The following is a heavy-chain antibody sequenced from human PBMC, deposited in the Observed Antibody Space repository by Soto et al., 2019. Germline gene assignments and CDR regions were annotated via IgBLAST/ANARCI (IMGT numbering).Heavy chain of an antibody. CDR3: TRGYDFWSGYEAYGMDV. Sequence: GSLRLSCAASGFTFSGSAIHWVRQASGKGLEWVGRIRSKANSYATAYAASVKGRFTISRDDSKNTAYLQMNSLKTEDTAVYYCTRGYDFWSGYEAYGMDVWGQGTTVTVSS. CDR1: GFTFSGSA. CDR2: IRSKANSYAT. V-gene: IGHV3-73*01. D-gene: IGHD3-3*01. J-gene: IGHJ6*02.